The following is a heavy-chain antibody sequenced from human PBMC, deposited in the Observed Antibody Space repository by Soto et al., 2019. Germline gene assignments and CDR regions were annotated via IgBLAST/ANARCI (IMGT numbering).Heavy chain of an antibody. V-gene: IGHV3-66*01. CDR3: ARNGDSSDYRGWFDP. Sequence: SLRLSCAASGFTVSSNYMSWVRQAPGKGLEWVSVIYSGGTTYYADSVKGRFTISRDNSKNTLYLQMNSLRAEDTAVYYCARNGDSSDYRGWFDPWGQGTLVTVS. D-gene: IGHD3-22*01. CDR1: GFTVSSNY. J-gene: IGHJ5*02. CDR2: IYSGGTT.